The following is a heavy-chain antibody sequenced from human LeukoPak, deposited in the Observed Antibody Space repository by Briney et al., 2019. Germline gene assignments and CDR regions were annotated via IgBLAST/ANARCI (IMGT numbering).Heavy chain of an antibody. J-gene: IGHJ6*02. Sequence: PGGSLRLSCAASGFTVSSNYMSWVRQAPGKGLEWVSVIYSGGSTYYADSVKGRFTISRDNSKNTLYLQMNSLRAEDTAVYYCARVLRDYYYYYGMDVWGQGTTVTVSS. V-gene: IGHV3-53*01. CDR1: GFTVSSNY. CDR3: ARVLRDYYYYYGMDV. D-gene: IGHD3-16*01. CDR2: IYSGGST.